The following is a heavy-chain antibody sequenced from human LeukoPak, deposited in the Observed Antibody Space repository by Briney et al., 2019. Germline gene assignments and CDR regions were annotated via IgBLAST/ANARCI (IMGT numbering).Heavy chain of an antibody. CDR1: GFTFSSYS. J-gene: IGHJ4*02. Sequence: GGSLRLSCAASGFTFSSYSMNWVRQAPGKGLEWVSSISSSSSYIYYADSVKGRFTISRDNAKNPLYLQMNSLRAEDTAVYYCARDLWFGELPFDYWGQGTPVTVSS. D-gene: IGHD3-10*01. V-gene: IGHV3-21*04. CDR3: ARDLWFGELPFDY. CDR2: ISSSSSYI.